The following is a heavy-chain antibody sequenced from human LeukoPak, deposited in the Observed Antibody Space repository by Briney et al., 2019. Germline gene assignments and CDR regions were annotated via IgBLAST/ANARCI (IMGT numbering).Heavy chain of an antibody. Sequence: GGSLTLSCAASGFTFSSYSMNWVRQAPGKGLEWVSSISSSSSYIYYADSVKGRFTISRDNAKNSLYLQMNSLRAEDTAVYYCAVRDSIPSTEAGNWFDHWGQGTLVTVSS. CDR3: AVRDSIPSTEAGNWFDH. CDR2: ISSSSSYI. CDR1: GFTFSSYS. V-gene: IGHV3-21*01. D-gene: IGHD2-2*02. J-gene: IGHJ5*02.